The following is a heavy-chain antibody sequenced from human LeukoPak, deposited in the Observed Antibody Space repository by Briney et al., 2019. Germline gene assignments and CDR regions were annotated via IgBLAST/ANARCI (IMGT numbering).Heavy chain of an antibody. CDR2: INPNSGGT. Sequence: ASVKVSCKASGYTFTGYYMHWVRQAPGQGLEWMGWINPNSGGTNYAQKFQGRVTMTRDTSISTAYMELSRLTSGDTAVYYCARVRGLRYYYYYMDVWGKGTTVTISS. J-gene: IGHJ6*03. CDR3: ARVRGLRYYYYYMDV. D-gene: IGHD2-15*01. CDR1: GYTFTGYY. V-gene: IGHV1-2*02.